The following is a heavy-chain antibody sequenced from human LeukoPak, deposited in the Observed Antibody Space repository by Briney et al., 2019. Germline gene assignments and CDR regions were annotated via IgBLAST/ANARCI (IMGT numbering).Heavy chain of an antibody. V-gene: IGHV3-20*04. J-gene: IGHJ4*02. D-gene: IGHD3-16*02. Sequence: PGGSLRLSCVASGFTFSSRDWMTWVRQAPGKGLEWVSGINWNGGSTGYADSVKGRFTISRDNAKNSLYLQMNSLRAEDTALYYCSKGGDYVWGSYLDYWGQGTLVTVSS. CDR3: SKGGDYVWGSYLDY. CDR2: INWNGGST. CDR1: GFTFSSRDW.